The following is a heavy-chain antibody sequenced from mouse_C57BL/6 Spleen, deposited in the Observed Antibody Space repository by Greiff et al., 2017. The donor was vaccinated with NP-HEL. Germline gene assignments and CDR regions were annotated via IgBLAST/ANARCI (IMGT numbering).Heavy chain of an antibody. CDR1: GFTFSSYG. V-gene: IGHV5-6*02. D-gene: IGHD2-3*01. J-gene: IGHJ4*01. Sequence: DVMLVESGGDLVKPGGSLKLSCAASGFTFSSYGMSWVRQTPDKRLEWVATISSGGSYTYYPDSVKGRFTISRDNAKNTLYLQMSSLKSEDTAMYYWARLGDDGYYVNYYAMDYWGQGTSVTVSS. CDR2: ISSGGSYT. CDR3: ARLGDDGYYVNYYAMDY.